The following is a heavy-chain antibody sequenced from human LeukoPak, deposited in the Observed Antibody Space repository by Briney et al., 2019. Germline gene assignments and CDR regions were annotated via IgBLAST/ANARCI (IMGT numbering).Heavy chain of an antibody. J-gene: IGHJ5*02. CDR3: ARVVEAMPPWFDP. D-gene: IGHD2-2*01. CDR1: GGSISSYY. CDR2: IYYSGST. V-gene: IGHV4-59*01. Sequence: SETLSLTCAVSGGSISSYYWSWIRQPPGKGLEWIGYIYYSGSTNYSPSLKSRVTISVDTSKNQFSLKLSSVTAADTAVYYCARVVEAMPPWFDPWGQGTRVTVSS.